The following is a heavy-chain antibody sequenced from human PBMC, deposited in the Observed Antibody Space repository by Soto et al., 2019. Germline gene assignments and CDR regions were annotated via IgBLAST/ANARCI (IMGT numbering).Heavy chain of an antibody. J-gene: IGHJ4*02. CDR1: GFTFSSYG. CDR2: ISYDGSNK. CDR3: AKAQALGATSPPFDY. D-gene: IGHD1-26*01. Sequence: QVQLVESGGGVVQPGRSLRLSCAASGFTFSSYGMHWVRQAPGKGLEWVAVISYDGSNKYYADSVKGRFTISRDNSKNTLYLQMNSLRAEDTAVYYCAKAQALGATSPPFDYWGQGTLVTVSS. V-gene: IGHV3-30*18.